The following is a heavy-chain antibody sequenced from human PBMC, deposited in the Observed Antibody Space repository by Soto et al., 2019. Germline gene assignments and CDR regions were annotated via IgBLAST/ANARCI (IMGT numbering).Heavy chain of an antibody. Sequence: GGSLRLSCAASGFTFSSYAMSWVRQAPGKGLEWVSAISGNGGSTYYADAVKGRFTISRDNSKNTLYLQMNSLRAEDTAVYYCAKDQQEAMDYFDYWGQGTLVTVSS. D-gene: IGHD5-18*01. CDR3: AKDQQEAMDYFDY. J-gene: IGHJ4*02. V-gene: IGHV3-23*01. CDR2: ISGNGGST. CDR1: GFTFSSYA.